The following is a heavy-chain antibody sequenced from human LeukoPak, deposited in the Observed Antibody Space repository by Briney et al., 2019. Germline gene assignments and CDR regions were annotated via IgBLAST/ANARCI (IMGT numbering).Heavy chain of an antibody. J-gene: IGHJ4*02. CDR2: IWYDGSNK. D-gene: IGHD6-19*01. V-gene: IGHV3-33*01. CDR1: GFTFSSYG. Sequence: SGGSLRLSCAAPGFTFSSYGMHWVRQAPGKGLDWVAVIWYDGSNKYYADSVKGRFTISRDNSKNTLYLQMNSLRAEDTAVYYCARGVAVVGGFAFDYWGQGTLVTVSS. CDR3: ARGVAVVGGFAFDY.